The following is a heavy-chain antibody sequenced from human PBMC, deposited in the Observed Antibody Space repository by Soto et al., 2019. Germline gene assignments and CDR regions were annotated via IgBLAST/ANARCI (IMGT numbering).Heavy chain of an antibody. J-gene: IGHJ4*02. Sequence: QVQLVQSGAEVKKPGASVRVSCKASGYTFTSYGISWVRQAPGQGLEWMGWISAYNGNTNYAQKLXCRVTMTTDTSTNTAYMELRSLRADDTDVYYCARDNGYESDYWGQGTLVTVSS. CDR3: ARDNGYESDY. CDR1: GYTFTSYG. CDR2: ISAYNGNT. D-gene: IGHD5-12*01. V-gene: IGHV1-18*01.